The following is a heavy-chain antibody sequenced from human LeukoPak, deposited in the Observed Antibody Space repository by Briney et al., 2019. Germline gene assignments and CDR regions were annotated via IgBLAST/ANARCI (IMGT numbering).Heavy chain of an antibody. Sequence: ASVKVSCKASGYSFTDYDFSWVRQAPGQGLEWLGWVSIYNDNTNYAREFQDRITMTTDISTSTAYMELKSLTSDDTAVYFCARTGHYQFDSWGQGTLVTVSS. CDR3: ARTGHYQFDS. D-gene: IGHD3-9*01. CDR2: VSIYNDNT. CDR1: GYSFTDYD. V-gene: IGHV1-18*01. J-gene: IGHJ4*02.